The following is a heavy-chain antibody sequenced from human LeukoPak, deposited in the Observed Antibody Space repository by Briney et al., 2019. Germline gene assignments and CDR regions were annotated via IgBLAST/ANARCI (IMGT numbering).Heavy chain of an antibody. V-gene: IGHV3-23*01. CDR2: ISGSGGST. Sequence: TGGSLRLSCAASGFTFSSYAMSWVRQAPGKGLEWVSAISGSGGSTYYADSVKGRFTISRDNSKNTLYLQMNSLRVEDTAVYYCAKDDGGEYHLFDSWGLGTLVTVSS. D-gene: IGHD3-16*01. CDR3: AKDDGGEYHLFDS. J-gene: IGHJ4*02. CDR1: GFTFSSYA.